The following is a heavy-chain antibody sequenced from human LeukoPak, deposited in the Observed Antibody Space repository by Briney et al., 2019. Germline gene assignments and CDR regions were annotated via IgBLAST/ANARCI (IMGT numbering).Heavy chain of an antibody. CDR3: AKDLYGVPYNWFDP. V-gene: IGHV3-23*01. CDR1: GFTFSSYS. D-gene: IGHD4-17*01. J-gene: IGHJ5*02. CDR2: FSGSGGST. Sequence: GGSLRLSCAASGFTFSSYSMSWVRQAPGKGLEWVSSFSGSGGSTYYADSVKGRFTISRDNSKNTLYLQMNSLRAEDTAVYYCAKDLYGVPYNWFDPWGQGTLVTVSS.